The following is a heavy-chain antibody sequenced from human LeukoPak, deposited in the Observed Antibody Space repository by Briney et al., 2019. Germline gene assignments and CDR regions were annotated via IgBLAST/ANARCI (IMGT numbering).Heavy chain of an antibody. Sequence: GGALRLSCAASGFTFSDYYMSWIRRAPGKGLEWVSYLSSSSSYTNYADSVKGRFTISRDNAKNSLYLQMNSLRAEDTAVYYCAKVLSGSQDYWGQGTLVTVFS. V-gene: IGHV3-11*05. J-gene: IGHJ4*02. D-gene: IGHD1-26*01. CDR2: LSSSSSYT. CDR1: GFTFSDYY. CDR3: AKVLSGSQDY.